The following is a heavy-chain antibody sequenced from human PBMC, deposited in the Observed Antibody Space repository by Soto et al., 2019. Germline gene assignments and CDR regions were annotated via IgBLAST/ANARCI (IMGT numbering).Heavy chain of an antibody. J-gene: IGHJ4*02. D-gene: IGHD2-15*01. V-gene: IGHV4-59*08. Sequence: PSETLSLTCTVSAGSISSYYWSWIRQPPGKGLEWIGYIYYSGSTNYNPSLKSRVTISVDTSKNQFSLKLSSVTAADTAVYYCARQRELGYCSGGNCFFFDYWGQGTLVTVSS. CDR2: IYYSGST. CDR3: ARQRELGYCSGGNCFFFDY. CDR1: AGSISSYY.